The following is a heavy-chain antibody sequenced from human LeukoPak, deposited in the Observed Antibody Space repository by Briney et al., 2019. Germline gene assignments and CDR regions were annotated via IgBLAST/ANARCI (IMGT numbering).Heavy chain of an antibody. CDR2: IRGGGAGA. Sequence: GGSLRLSCAASEFTFSSFAMSWVRQAPGKGLEWVSYIRGGGAGALYAGSVKGRFTISRDNSKSTMYLQMNSLRVEDTAVYYCAKCAESYGNDAFDMWGPGTMVTVSS. CDR3: AKCAESYGNDAFDM. CDR1: EFTFSSFA. J-gene: IGHJ3*02. D-gene: IGHD3-16*01. V-gene: IGHV3-23*01.